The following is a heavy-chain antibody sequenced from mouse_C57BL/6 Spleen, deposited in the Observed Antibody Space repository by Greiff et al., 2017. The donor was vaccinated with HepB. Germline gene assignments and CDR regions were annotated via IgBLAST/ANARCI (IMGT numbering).Heavy chain of an antibody. V-gene: IGHV14-3*01. CDR3: ARSCNYYGSSYFDY. Sequence: VHLKQSVAELVRPGASVKLSCTASGFNIKNTYMHWVKQRPEQGLEWIGRIDPANGNTKYAPKFPGKATITADTSSNTAYLQLSSLTSEDTAIYYCARSCNYYGSSYFDYWGQGTTLTVSS. J-gene: IGHJ2*01. CDR2: IDPANGNT. CDR1: GFNIKNTY. D-gene: IGHD1-1*01.